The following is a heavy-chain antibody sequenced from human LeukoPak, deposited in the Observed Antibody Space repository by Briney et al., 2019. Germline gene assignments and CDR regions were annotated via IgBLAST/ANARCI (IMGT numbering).Heavy chain of an antibody. Sequence: AGGSLRLSCAASGFTFSTYDMYWVRQATGKGLEWVSGINPAGDTYYPGSVKGRFTISREDAKNSFYLQMNSLRVGDTAVYYCARGDCSGGSCSSMDVWGQGTTVTVSS. CDR1: GFTFSTYD. J-gene: IGHJ6*02. V-gene: IGHV3-13*04. D-gene: IGHD2-15*01. CDR2: INPAGDT. CDR3: ARGDCSGGSCSSMDV.